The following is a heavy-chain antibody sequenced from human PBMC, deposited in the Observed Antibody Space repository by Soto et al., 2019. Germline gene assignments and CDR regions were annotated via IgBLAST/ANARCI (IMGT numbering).Heavy chain of an antibody. CDR1: GGSISSGGYY. Sequence: SETLSLTCTVSGGSISSGGYYWSWIRQHPGKGLEWIGYIYYSGSTYYNPSLKSRVTISVDTSKDQFSLKVSSVTAADTAVYYCARDSSGHDQIDYWGQGTLVTVSS. V-gene: IGHV4-31*03. CDR3: ARDSSGHDQIDY. J-gene: IGHJ4*02. CDR2: IYYSGST. D-gene: IGHD3-22*01.